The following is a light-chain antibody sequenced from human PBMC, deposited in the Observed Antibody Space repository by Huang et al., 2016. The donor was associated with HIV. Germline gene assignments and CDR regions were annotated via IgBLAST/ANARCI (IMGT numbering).Light chain of an antibody. Sequence: EIVLTQSPATLSLSPGDRATLSCRASQSVSTYLAWYQQKPGQAPRLLIYDTSNRATGIPARFCGSGSGTDFTLTISSLEPEDFAVYFCQQRGNWPYTFGQGTKVEIK. CDR2: DTS. CDR1: QSVSTY. V-gene: IGKV3-11*01. CDR3: QQRGNWPYT. J-gene: IGKJ2*01.